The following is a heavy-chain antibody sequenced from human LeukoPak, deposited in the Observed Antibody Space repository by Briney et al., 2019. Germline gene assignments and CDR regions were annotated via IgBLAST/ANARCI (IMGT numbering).Heavy chain of an antibody. CDR3: ARGARDSSGSYSLYYFDY. CDR1: GGSISSSSYY. V-gene: IGHV4-39*07. Sequence: SETLSLTCTVSGGSISSSSYYWGWIRQPPGKGLEWIGSIYYSGSTYYNPSLKSRVTISVDTSKNQFSLKLSSVTAADTAVYYCARGARDSSGSYSLYYFDYWGQGTLVTVSS. J-gene: IGHJ4*02. CDR2: IYYSGST. D-gene: IGHD3-22*01.